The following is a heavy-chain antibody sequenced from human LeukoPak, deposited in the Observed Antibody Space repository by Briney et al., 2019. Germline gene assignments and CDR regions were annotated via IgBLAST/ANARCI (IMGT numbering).Heavy chain of an antibody. CDR2: IYYSGST. Sequence: SETLSLTCTVSGASISSQNYYWGWIRQPPGKGLEWIGSIYYSGSTYYNPSLKSRVTISVDTSKNQFSLKLSSVTAADTAVYYCARPSGDSYGYTHDAFDIWGQGTMVTVTS. V-gene: IGHV4-39*01. CDR1: GASISSQNYY. J-gene: IGHJ3*02. CDR3: ARPSGDSYGYTHDAFDI. D-gene: IGHD5-18*01.